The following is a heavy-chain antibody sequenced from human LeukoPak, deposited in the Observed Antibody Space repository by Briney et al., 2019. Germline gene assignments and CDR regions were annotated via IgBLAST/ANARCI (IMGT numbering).Heavy chain of an antibody. CDR1: KFTFSNYG. CDR3: AKEYDSRGYGANFDN. D-gene: IGHD3-10*01. Sequence: GGSLRLSCAASKFTFSNYGMHWVRQAPGKGLEWVAVISSSGAIQYYLESVKGRFTISRDNSGNTLYLQMNSLRPEDTAVYYCAKEYDSRGYGANFDNWGQGTLVTVSS. J-gene: IGHJ4*02. CDR2: ISSSGAIQ. V-gene: IGHV3-30*18.